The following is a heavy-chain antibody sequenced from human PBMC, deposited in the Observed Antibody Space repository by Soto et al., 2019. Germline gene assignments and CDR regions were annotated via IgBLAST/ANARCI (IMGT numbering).Heavy chain of an antibody. CDR2: IYYSGTT. CDR1: GGSIRNYF. J-gene: IGHJ4*02. V-gene: IGHV4-59*08. CDR3: GAYDSSGYI. D-gene: IGHD3-22*01. Sequence: SETLPLTCTVSGGSIRNYFCEWIRQYPGKGLEWIAYIYYSGTTYYNPSLKSRVTMSVDTSKNQFSLKLSSVTAADAAVYYCGAYDSSGYIWGQGTLVTVS.